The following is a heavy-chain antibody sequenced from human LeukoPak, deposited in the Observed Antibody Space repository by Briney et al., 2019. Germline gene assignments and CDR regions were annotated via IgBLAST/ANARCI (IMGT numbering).Heavy chain of an antibody. V-gene: IGHV1-69*05. CDR3: ARGSPYSSGWYGTSQGWFDP. J-gene: IGHJ5*02. D-gene: IGHD6-19*01. Sequence: ASVKVSCKASGGTFSSYAISWVRQAPGQGLEWMGGIIPIFGTANYAQKFQGRVTMTRNTSISTAYMELSSLRSEDTAVYYCARGSPYSSGWYGTSQGWFDPWGQGTLVTVSS. CDR2: IIPIFGTA. CDR1: GGTFSSYA.